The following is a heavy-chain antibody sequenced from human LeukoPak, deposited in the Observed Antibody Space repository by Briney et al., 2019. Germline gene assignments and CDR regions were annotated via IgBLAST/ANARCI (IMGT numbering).Heavy chain of an antibody. V-gene: IGHV1-18*01. CDR3: ARDEQYQLMFLDF. CDR1: GYTFTDYG. Sequence: ASVKVSCKASGYTFTDYGFTWVRQAPGQGLEWMGWISALNGNANYAHKFRGRVTLTRDTSTGTAYMELRSLKSDDTAVYYCARDEQYQLMFLDFWGQGTLITVSS. D-gene: IGHD4-11*01. J-gene: IGHJ4*02. CDR2: ISALNGNA.